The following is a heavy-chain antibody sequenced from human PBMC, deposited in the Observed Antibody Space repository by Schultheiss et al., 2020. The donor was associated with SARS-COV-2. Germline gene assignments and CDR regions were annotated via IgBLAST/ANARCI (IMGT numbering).Heavy chain of an antibody. D-gene: IGHD4-17*01. CDR1: GFTFSSYA. Sequence: GGSLRLSCAASGFTFSSYAMSWIRQAPGKGLEWVSSINPSTGYIFYADSVKGRFTMSRDNSKNTLYLQMDSLRAEDTAVYYCARKLYGDYTPGAFDIWGQGTTVTVSS. V-gene: IGHV3-23*01. CDR2: INPSTGYI. CDR3: ARKLYGDYTPGAFDI. J-gene: IGHJ3*02.